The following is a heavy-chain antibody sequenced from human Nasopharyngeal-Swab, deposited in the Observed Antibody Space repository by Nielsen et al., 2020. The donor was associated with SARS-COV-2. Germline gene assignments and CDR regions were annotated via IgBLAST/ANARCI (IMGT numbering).Heavy chain of an antibody. CDR3: ARDRYSSE. V-gene: IGHV3-7*01. Sequence: GGSLRLSCAASGFTFGRFRMTWVRQAPGKGLEWVANIKEYGSETNYVESVKGRFTISRDNAKNSLYLQRNSLRAEDTAVYHCARDRYSSEWGQGSPVTVSS. CDR2: IKEYGSET. J-gene: IGHJ4*02. D-gene: IGHD6-19*01. CDR1: GFTFGRFR.